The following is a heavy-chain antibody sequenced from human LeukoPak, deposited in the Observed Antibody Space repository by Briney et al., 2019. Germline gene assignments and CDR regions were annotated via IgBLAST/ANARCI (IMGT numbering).Heavy chain of an antibody. CDR2: ISSSGSTI. CDR1: GFTFSSYE. V-gene: IGHV3-48*03. D-gene: IGHD1-26*01. Sequence: GGSLRLSCAASGFTFSSYEMNWVRQAPGKGLEGVSYISSSGSTIYYADSVKGRFTISRDNAKNSLYLQMNSLRAEDTAVYYCARDQVGASPRFDYWGQGTLVTVSS. J-gene: IGHJ4*02. CDR3: ARDQVGASPRFDY.